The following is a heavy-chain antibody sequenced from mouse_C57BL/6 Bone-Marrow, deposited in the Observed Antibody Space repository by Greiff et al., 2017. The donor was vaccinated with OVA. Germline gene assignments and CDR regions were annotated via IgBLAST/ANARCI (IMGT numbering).Heavy chain of an antibody. CDR3: ARDSYYGRGVYFDY. Sequence: VQLQQSGAELARPGASVKLSCKASGYTFTSYGISWVKQRTGQGLEWIGEIYPRSGNTYYNEKFKGKATLTADKSSSTAYMELRSLTSEDSAVYFCARDSYYGRGVYFDYWGQGTTRTVSS. J-gene: IGHJ2*01. CDR2: IYPRSGNT. CDR1: GYTFTSYG. D-gene: IGHD1-1*01. V-gene: IGHV1-81*01.